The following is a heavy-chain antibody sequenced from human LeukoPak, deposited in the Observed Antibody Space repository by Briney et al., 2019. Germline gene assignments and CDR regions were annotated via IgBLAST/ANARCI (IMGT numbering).Heavy chain of an antibody. CDR1: GGSISSYY. D-gene: IGHD6-13*01. CDR2: IYYSGST. CDR3: ARLYGSWDSSSWYWFDP. Sequence: SETLSLTCTVSGGSISSYYWSWIRQPPGKGLEWIGYIYYSGSTNYNPSLKSRVTISVDTSKNQFSLKLSSVTAADTAVYYCARLYGSWDSSSWYWFDPWGQGTLVTVSS. V-gene: IGHV4-59*08. J-gene: IGHJ5*02.